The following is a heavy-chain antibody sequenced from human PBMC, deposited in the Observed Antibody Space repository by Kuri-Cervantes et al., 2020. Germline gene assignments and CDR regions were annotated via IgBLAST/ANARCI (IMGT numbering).Heavy chain of an antibody. Sequence: GGSLRLSCAASGFTFSSYAMHWVRQAPGKGLEWVAVISYDGSNKYYADSVKGRFTISRDNSKNTLYLQMNSLRAEDTAVYYCARDQVVVVPAARGTQPYYYYGMDVWGQGTTVTVSS. V-gene: IGHV3-30*07. CDR2: ISYDGSNK. CDR3: ARDQVVVVPAARGTQPYYYYGMDV. J-gene: IGHJ6*02. CDR1: GFTFSSYA. D-gene: IGHD2-2*01.